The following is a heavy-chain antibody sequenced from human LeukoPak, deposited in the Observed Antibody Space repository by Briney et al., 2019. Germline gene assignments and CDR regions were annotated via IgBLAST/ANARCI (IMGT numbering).Heavy chain of an antibody. J-gene: IGHJ4*02. Sequence: GGSLRLPCAASGFTFSNVWMSWVRQAPGKGLEWVGRIKSKTNGGTTDYAAPVKGRFTISRDDSKNTLYLQMNSLNTEDTAVYYCTTYGDYSPPFDYWGQGTLVTVSS. D-gene: IGHD4-17*01. CDR1: GFTFSNVW. V-gene: IGHV3-15*01. CDR3: TTYGDYSPPFDY. CDR2: IKSKTNGGTT.